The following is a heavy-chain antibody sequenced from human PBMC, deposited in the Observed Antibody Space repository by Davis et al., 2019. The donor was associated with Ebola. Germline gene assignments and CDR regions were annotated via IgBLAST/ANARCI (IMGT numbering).Heavy chain of an antibody. D-gene: IGHD3-3*01. V-gene: IGHV1-2*06. CDR3: AKSGLSFGVVKYHYGMDV. Sequence: AASVKVSCKASGYSFTGYYIHWVRQAPGQGLEWMGRIDPHRGGTNFAQKFQGRVTMTRDTSISTVYMELSSLRSEDTAVYYCAKSGLSFGVVKYHYGMDVWGKGTTVTVSS. J-gene: IGHJ6*04. CDR2: IDPHRGGT. CDR1: GYSFTGYY.